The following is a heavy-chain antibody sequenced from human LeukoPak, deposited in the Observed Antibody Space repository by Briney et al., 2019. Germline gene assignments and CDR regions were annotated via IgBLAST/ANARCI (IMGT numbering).Heavy chain of an antibody. CDR3: ARGDDPVVVTATYYCDY. V-gene: IGHV1-2*02. D-gene: IGHD2-21*02. CDR1: GFTFTDYY. Sequence: ASVKVSCKASGFTFTDYYVHWVRQAPGQGLEWMGWINPNSGVTNYAQKFQGRVTMTRNTSISTTYMELRRLRSDDTAVFYCARGDDPVVVTATYYCDYWGQGALVTVSS. CDR2: INPNSGVT. J-gene: IGHJ4*02.